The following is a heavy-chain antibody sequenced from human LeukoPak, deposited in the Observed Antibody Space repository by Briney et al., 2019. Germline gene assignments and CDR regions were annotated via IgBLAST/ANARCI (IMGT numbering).Heavy chain of an antibody. CDR2: ISGMGGST. D-gene: IGHD3-10*01. CDR1: EFTFSGYA. Sequence: PGGSLRLSCVASEFTFSGYAMSWVRQVPGKGLEWVSAISGMGGSTYYADSVKGRFTISRDNSKNTLYLQINSLRAEDTAVYYCAKDRQGFGFGEQLDYYYMDVWGKGTTVTVSS. J-gene: IGHJ6*03. V-gene: IGHV3-23*01. CDR3: AKDRQGFGFGEQLDYYYMDV.